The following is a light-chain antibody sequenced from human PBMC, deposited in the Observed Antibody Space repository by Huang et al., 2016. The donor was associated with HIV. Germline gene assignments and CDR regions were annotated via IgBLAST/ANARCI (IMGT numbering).Light chain of an antibody. V-gene: IGKV3-11*01. CDR3: QQRSNWPLT. Sequence: EIVLTQSPATLSLSPGERATLSCRASQSVSSYFAWYQQKPGQAPRLLIYDAANRATGIPARFSGSGSGTDFILTSSSLEPEDFAVYYCQQRSNWPLTFGGGTKVEIK. CDR2: DAA. J-gene: IGKJ4*01. CDR1: QSVSSY.